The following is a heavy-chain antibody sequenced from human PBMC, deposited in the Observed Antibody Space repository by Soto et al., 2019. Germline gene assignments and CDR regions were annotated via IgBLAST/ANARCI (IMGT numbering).Heavy chain of an antibody. CDR2: IYHSGST. J-gene: IGHJ3*02. V-gene: IGHV4-30-2*01. D-gene: IGHD3-10*01. CDR3: ARDTGGDAFDI. CDR1: GGSISSGGYS. Sequence: QLLESGSGLVKPSQTLSLTCAVSGGSISSGGYSWSWIRQPPGKGLEWIGYIYHSGSTYYNPSLKSRVTISVDRSKNQFSLKLSSVTAADTAVYYCARDTGGDAFDIWGQGTMVTVSS.